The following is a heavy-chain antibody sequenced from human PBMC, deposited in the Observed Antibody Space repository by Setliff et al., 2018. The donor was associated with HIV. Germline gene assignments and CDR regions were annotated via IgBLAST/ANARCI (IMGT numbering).Heavy chain of an antibody. J-gene: IGHJ3*02. V-gene: IGHV4-61*02. CDR3: AGQDIGAVPALGAFDI. CDR1: GGSISSGGFY. D-gene: IGHD2-2*01. CDR2: IYTSGTT. Sequence: SETLSLTCTVSGGSISSGGFYWYWIRQPAGKGLEWIGRIYTSGTTNYNPSLKSLVTISMDTSKSQFSLRLTSVTAADTAVYYCAGQDIGAVPALGAFDIWGQGTMVTVSS.